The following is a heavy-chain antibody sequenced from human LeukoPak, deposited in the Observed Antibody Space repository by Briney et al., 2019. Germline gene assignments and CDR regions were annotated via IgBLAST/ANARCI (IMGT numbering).Heavy chain of an antibody. CDR2: IYYSGST. CDR3: ARERAPGYSSGYFDY. Sequence: SETLSLTSTVSGGSISSSSYYWGWIRQPPGKGLEWIGSIYYSGSTYYNPSLKGRVTISVDTSKNQFSLKLSSVTTADTAVYYCARERAPGYSSGYFDYWGQGTLVTVSS. CDR1: GGSISSSSYY. V-gene: IGHV4-39*07. J-gene: IGHJ4*02. D-gene: IGHD6-19*01.